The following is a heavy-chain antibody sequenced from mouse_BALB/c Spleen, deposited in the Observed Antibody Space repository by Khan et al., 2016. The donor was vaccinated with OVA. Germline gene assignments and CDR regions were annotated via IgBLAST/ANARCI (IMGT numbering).Heavy chain of an antibody. CDR2: INYSGNT. CDR1: GYSITSEYA. J-gene: IGHJ3*01. V-gene: IGHV3-2*02. D-gene: IGHD2-4*01. CDR3: ARKDYYDYDPFPY. Sequence: VQLQESGPGLVKPSQSLSLTCTVTGYSITSEYAWNWIRQFPGNKLEWMGYINYSGNTRFNPSLKSRTSITRDTSKNPFFLQLHSVTTEDTATYYCARKDYYDYDPFPYWGQGTLVTVSA.